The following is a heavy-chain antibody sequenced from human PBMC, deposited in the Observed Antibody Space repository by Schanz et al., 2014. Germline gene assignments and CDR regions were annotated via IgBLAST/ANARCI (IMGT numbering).Heavy chain of an antibody. J-gene: IGHJ3*02. CDR2: ISSTSTYL. V-gene: IGHV3-21*02. CDR1: GFTFTDHA. Sequence: EVQLLASGGGLVQPGGSLRLTCLTSGFTFTDHAMSWVRQAPGKGLEWVSSISSTSTYLYYADSVKGRFTISRDSARNSLYLQMNSLRVEDTAVYYCAREDMLRGIRAFDIWGQGTMVTVSS. CDR3: AREDMLRGIRAFDI. D-gene: IGHD3-10*01.